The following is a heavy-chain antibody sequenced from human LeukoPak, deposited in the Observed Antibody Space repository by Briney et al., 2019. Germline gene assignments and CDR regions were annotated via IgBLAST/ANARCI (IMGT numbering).Heavy chain of an antibody. CDR3: ARGPSPTTVAYYYYYYMDV. Sequence: SETLSLTCTVSGASFSSSTYYWGWIRQPPGRGLEWIGSIYYSGSTYYNPSLKSRVTMSVDTSKNQFSLKLSSVTAADTAVYYCARGPSPTTVAYYYYYYMDVWGKGTTVTVSS. CDR1: GASFSSSTYY. V-gene: IGHV4-39*07. D-gene: IGHD4-23*01. CDR2: IYYSGST. J-gene: IGHJ6*03.